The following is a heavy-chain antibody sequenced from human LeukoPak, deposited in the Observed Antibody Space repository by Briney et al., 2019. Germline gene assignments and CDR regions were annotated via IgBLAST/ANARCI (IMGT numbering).Heavy chain of an antibody. D-gene: IGHD5-24*01. CDR3: AKDGDAYIEYYYYYMDV. V-gene: IGHV3-33*06. Sequence: GGSLRLSCVSSGFTFSNYGMHWVRQAPGKGLEWVALIWHDGSNKYYADSERGRVTISRDNSKNTLYLQMNSLTAEDTAVYFCAKDGDAYIEYYYYYMDVWGKGTTVTVSS. CDR2: IWHDGSNK. J-gene: IGHJ6*03. CDR1: GFTFSNYG.